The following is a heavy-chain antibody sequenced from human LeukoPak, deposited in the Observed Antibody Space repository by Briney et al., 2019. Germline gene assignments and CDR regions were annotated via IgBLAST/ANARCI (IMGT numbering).Heavy chain of an antibody. CDR2: INHSGST. Sequence: SDTLSLTCTVSGASISTFYWSWIRQPPGKGLEWIGEINHSGSTNYNPSLKSRVTISVDTSKNQFSLKLSSVTAADTAVYYCARPRRYCSGGSCYWGAFDIWGQGTMVTVSS. CDR1: GASISTFY. D-gene: IGHD2-15*01. J-gene: IGHJ3*02. V-gene: IGHV4-34*01. CDR3: ARPRRYCSGGSCYWGAFDI.